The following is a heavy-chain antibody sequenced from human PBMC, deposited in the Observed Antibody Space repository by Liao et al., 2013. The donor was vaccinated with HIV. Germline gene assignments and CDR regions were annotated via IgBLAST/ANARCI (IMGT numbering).Heavy chain of an antibody. Sequence: QVQLQQWGAGLLKPSETLSLTCTVSGGSISSYYWSWIRQPAGKGLEWIGRIYTSGSTNYNPSLKSRVTMSVDTSKNQFSLKLSSVTAADTAVYYCARDGGXRYWSGYYYYYYMDVWGKGTTVTVSS. CDR2: IYTSGST. CDR3: ARDGGXRYWSGYYYYYYMDV. V-gene: IGHV4-59*10. D-gene: IGHD3-3*01. J-gene: IGHJ6*03. CDR1: GGSISSYY.